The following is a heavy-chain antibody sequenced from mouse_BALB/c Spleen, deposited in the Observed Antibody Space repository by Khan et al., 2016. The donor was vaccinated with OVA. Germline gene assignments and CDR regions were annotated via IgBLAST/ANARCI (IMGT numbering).Heavy chain of an antibody. J-gene: IGHJ2*01. D-gene: IGHD2-2*01. Sequence: VQLQQSGTVLARPGASVKMSCKASGYTFTSYWMHWVKQRPGQGLEWIGAIYPGNSDTNYNQKFKGKAKLTAVKSTSTAYMELNSLTKEDSAVYYCTRNGFGHCESWDYWGQGTTLTVSS. V-gene: IGHV1-5*01. CDR1: GYTFTSYW. CDR2: IYPGNSDT. CDR3: TRNGFGHCESWDY.